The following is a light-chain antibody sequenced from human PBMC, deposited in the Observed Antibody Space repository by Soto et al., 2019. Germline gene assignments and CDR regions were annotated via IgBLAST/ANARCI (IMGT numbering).Light chain of an antibody. CDR1: QSVGSN. Sequence: EIVMTQSPATLSVSPGERATLSCRASQSVGSNLAWYHQKPGQAPRLLMYGASTRATGIPARFSGSGSGSEFTLTISSLQSEDFAVYYCQQYSKWPLTFGGGTKVEIE. V-gene: IGKV3-15*01. J-gene: IGKJ4*01. CDR3: QQYSKWPLT. CDR2: GAS.